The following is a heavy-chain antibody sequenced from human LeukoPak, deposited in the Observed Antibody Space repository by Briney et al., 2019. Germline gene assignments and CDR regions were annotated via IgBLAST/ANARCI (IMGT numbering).Heavy chain of an antibody. CDR1: GFTLSSYA. V-gene: IGHV3-23*01. CDR2: IRDTGNA. Sequence: PGGSLRLSCAASGFTLSSYAMSWVRQAPGKGPEWVSAIRDTGNAYHADSVKGRFTISRDSSKNTLFLQMNRLRPEDAAVYYCAKAPVTTCRGAFCYPFDYWGLGTLVTVSS. CDR3: AKAPVTTCRGAFCYPFDY. J-gene: IGHJ4*02. D-gene: IGHD2-15*01.